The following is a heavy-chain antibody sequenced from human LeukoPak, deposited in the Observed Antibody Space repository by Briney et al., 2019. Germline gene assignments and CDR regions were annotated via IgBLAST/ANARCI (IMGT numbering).Heavy chain of an antibody. Sequence: SETLSLTCTVSGGSISSYYWSWIRQLPGKGLEWIGYIYYSGSTNYNPSLKSRVTISVDTSKNQFSLKLSSVTAADTAVYYCARVRYYDFWSGPYLDYWGQGTLVTVSS. CDR3: ARVRYYDFWSGPYLDY. J-gene: IGHJ4*02. CDR2: IYYSGST. D-gene: IGHD3-3*01. CDR1: GGSISSYY. V-gene: IGHV4-59*01.